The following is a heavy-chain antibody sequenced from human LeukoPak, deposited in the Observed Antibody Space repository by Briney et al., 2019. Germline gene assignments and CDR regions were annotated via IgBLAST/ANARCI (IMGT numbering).Heavy chain of an antibody. D-gene: IGHD2/OR15-2a*01. J-gene: IGHJ5*02. CDR2: IYYSGST. V-gene: IGHV4-59*01. CDR3: ARGIYFGNWFDP. CDR1: HASISSYY. Sequence: SEALSLTCTVSHASISSYYWSWIRQPPGKGLEWIGYIYYSGSTNYNPSLKSRVTISVDTSKNQFSLKLSSVTAADTAVYYCARGIYFGNWFDPWGQGTLVTVSS.